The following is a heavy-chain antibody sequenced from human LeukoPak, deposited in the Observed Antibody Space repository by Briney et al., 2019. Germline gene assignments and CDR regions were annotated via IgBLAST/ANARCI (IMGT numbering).Heavy chain of an antibody. CDR3: ARGYCSSTSCYPFDY. CDR1: GYTFTSYG. D-gene: IGHD2-2*01. CDR2: ISAYNGNT. J-gene: IGHJ4*02. Sequence: ASVKVSCKASGYTFTSYGISWVRQAPGQGLEWMGWISAYNGNTNYAQKLQGRVTMTTDTSTSTAYMELRSLRSDDTAVCYCARGYCSSTSCYPFDYWGQGTLVTVSS. V-gene: IGHV1-18*01.